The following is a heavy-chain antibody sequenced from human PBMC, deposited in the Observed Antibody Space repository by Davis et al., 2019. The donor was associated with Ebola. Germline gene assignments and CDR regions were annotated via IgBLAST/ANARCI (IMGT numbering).Heavy chain of an antibody. Sequence: SVKVSCKASGGTFSTYAISWVRQAPGQGLEWMGGIIPIFGTANYAQKFQGRVTITADKSTSTAYMELSSLRSEDTAVYYCARVRAVAGDLDFDYWGQGTLVTVSS. V-gene: IGHV1-69*06. CDR2: IIPIFGTA. D-gene: IGHD6-19*01. CDR1: GGTFSTYA. J-gene: IGHJ4*02. CDR3: ARVRAVAGDLDFDY.